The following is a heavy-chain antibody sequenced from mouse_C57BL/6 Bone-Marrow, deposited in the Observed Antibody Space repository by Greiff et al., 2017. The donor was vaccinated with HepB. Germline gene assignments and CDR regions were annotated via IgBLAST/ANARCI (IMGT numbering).Heavy chain of an antibody. Sequence: VKLQQPGAELVRPGSSVKLSCKASGYTFTSYWMDWVKQRPGQGLEWIGNIYPSDSETHYNQKFKDKATLTVDKSSSTAYMQLSSLTSEDSAVYYCARVSSGYVGYWGQGTTLTVSS. J-gene: IGHJ2*01. CDR1: GYTFTSYW. V-gene: IGHV1-61*01. CDR3: ARVSSGYVGY. D-gene: IGHD3-2*02. CDR2: IYPSDSET.